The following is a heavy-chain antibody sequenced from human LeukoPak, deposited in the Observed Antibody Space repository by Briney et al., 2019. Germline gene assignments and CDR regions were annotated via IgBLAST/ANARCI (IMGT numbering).Heavy chain of an antibody. Sequence: SETLSLTCTVSGGSISSYYWSWIRQPPGKGLEWIGYIYYSGSTNYNPSLKSRVTISVDTSKNQFSLKLSSVTAADTAVYYCARGYCSHEICQVFPSWGQGILVTVSS. J-gene: IGHJ5*02. CDR1: GGSISSYY. CDR2: IYYSGST. CDR3: ARGYCSHEICQVFPS. D-gene: IGHD2-15*01. V-gene: IGHV4-59*01.